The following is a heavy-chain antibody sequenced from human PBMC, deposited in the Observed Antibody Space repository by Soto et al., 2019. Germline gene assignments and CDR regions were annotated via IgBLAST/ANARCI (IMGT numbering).Heavy chain of an antibody. CDR2: IYYSGST. CDR1: GGSISSGGYY. V-gene: IGHV4-31*03. D-gene: IGHD6-6*01. J-gene: IGHJ5*02. CDR3: ARGSSSSPWFDP. Sequence: SETLSLTCTVSGGSISSGGYYWSWIRQHPGKGLEWIGYIYYSGSTYYNPSLKSRVTISVDTSKNQFSLKLSSVTAADTAVYYCARGSSSSPWFDPWGQGTLVTVSS.